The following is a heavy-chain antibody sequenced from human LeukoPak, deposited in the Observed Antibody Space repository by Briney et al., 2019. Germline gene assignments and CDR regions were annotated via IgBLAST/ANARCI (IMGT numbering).Heavy chain of an antibody. J-gene: IGHJ3*02. CDR3: AKDVRFLEWSGTFDI. CDR2: IRYDGSNK. D-gene: IGHD3-3*01. Sequence: PGGSLRLSCAASGFTFSSYGKQWVRQAPGKGLEWVAFIRYDGSNKYYADSVKGRFTISRDNSKNTLYLQMNSLRAEDTAVYYCAKDVRFLEWSGTFDIWGQGTMVTVSS. CDR1: GFTFSSYG. V-gene: IGHV3-30*02.